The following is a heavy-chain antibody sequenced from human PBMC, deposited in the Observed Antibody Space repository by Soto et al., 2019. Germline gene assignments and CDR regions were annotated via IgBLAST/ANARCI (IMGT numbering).Heavy chain of an antibody. Sequence: TSETMSLTCAVYGVSFSGYYWSWIRQPPGKGLEWIGEINHSGSTNYNPSLKSRVTISVDTSKNQFSLKLSSVTAADTAVYYCARSIRQLVRAYVDYWGQGTLVTVSS. D-gene: IGHD6-6*01. J-gene: IGHJ4*02. CDR1: GVSFSGYY. V-gene: IGHV4-34*01. CDR3: ARSIRQLVRAYVDY. CDR2: INHSGST.